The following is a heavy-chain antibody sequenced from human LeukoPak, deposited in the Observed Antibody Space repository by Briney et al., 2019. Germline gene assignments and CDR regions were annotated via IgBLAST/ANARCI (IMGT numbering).Heavy chain of an antibody. CDR3: ARAGYYHRAFDY. CDR1: GVSISSGDYY. J-gene: IGHJ4*02. CDR2: FYSTGST. Sequence: ASETLSLTCTVSGVSISSGDYYWSWIRQPPGKGLEWIGYFYSTGSTYYNPSLKSRVTISVDMSRNQFSLKLSFVIAADTAVYYCARAGYYHRAFDYWGQGTLVTVSS. D-gene: IGHD3-10*01. V-gene: IGHV4-30-4*01.